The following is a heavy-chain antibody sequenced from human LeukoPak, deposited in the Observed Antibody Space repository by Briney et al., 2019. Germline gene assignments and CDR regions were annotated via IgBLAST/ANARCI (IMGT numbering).Heavy chain of an antibody. D-gene: IGHD3-22*01. J-gene: IGHJ4*02. CDR2: INHSGST. CDR3: ARVWADYDSSGYQRYYFDY. Sequence: SETLSLTCAVYGGSFSGYYWSWIRQPPGKGLEWIGEINHSGSTNYNPPLKSRVTISVDTSKNQFSLKLSSVTAADTAVYYCARVWADYDSSGYQRYYFDYWGQGTLVTVSS. V-gene: IGHV4-34*01. CDR1: GGSFSGYY.